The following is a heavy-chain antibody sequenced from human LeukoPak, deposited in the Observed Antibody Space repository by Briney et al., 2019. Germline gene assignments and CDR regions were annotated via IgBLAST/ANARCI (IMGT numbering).Heavy chain of an antibody. CDR2: ISYDGSNK. CDR3: AKDESVLRFPSSDY. D-gene: IGHD3-10*01. Sequence: GGSLRLSCAASGFTFSSYAMHWVRQAPGKGLEWVAVISYDGSNKYYADSVKGRFTISRDNSKNTLYLQMNSLRAEDTAVYYCAKDESVLRFPSSDYWGQGTLVTVSS. V-gene: IGHV3-30*04. CDR1: GFTFSSYA. J-gene: IGHJ4*02.